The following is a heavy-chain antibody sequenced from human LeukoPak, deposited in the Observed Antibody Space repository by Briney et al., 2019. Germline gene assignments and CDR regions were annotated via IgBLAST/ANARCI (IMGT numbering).Heavy chain of an antibody. V-gene: IGHV4-31*03. J-gene: IGHJ3*02. CDR2: IYYSGST. Sequence: SETLSLTCTVSGGPISSGGYYWSWIRQHPGKGLEWIGYIYYSGSTYYNPSLKSRVTISVDTSKNQFSLKLSSVTAADTAVYYCARKYFWSGYGAFDIWGQGTMVTVSS. CDR1: GGPISSGGYY. D-gene: IGHD3-3*01. CDR3: ARKYFWSGYGAFDI.